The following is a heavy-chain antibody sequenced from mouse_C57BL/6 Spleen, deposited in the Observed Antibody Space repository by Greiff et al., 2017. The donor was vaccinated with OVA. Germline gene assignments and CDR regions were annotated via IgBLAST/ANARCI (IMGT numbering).Heavy chain of an antibody. CDR3: ARAPSYYGSSYAAMEY. CDR2: IHPNSGST. CDR1: GYTFTSYW. V-gene: IGHV1-64*01. Sequence: QVQLQQPGAELVKPGASVKLSCKASGYTFTSYWMHWVKQRPGQGLEWIGMIHPNSGSTNYNEKFKSKATLTVDKSSSTAYMQLSSLTSEDSAVYYCARAPSYYGSSYAAMEYWGQGTSVTVSS. D-gene: IGHD1-1*01. J-gene: IGHJ4*01.